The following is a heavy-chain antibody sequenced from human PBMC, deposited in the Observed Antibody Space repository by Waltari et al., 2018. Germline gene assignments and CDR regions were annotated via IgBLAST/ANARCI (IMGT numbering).Heavy chain of an antibody. CDR3: ARSVTTFGGGGNWFDP. J-gene: IGHJ5*02. CDR2: FYTSGNT. Sequence: QVQLQESGPGLVKPSQTLSLTCIVPGDSVSTGSHSRSWIRQPVGKGLEWIGGFYTSGNTDYNTSLKSRVAISLDTSKNHFSLKLNSVTAADTAVYYCARSVTTFGGGGNWFDPWGPGTLVTVSS. V-gene: IGHV4-61*02. CDR1: GDSVSTGSHS. D-gene: IGHD4-17*01.